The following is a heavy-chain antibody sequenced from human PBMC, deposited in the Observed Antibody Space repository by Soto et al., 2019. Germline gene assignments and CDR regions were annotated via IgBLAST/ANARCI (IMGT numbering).Heavy chain of an antibody. V-gene: IGHV3-30*04. J-gene: IGHJ4*02. Sequence: QVQLVESGGGVVQPGRSLRLSCAASGFTFSSYAMHWVRQAPGKGLEWVAVISYDGRNKYYADSVKDRFTISRDNCKNALYMQMNGLRSEDTAVYYCARAGESSGWYFPWDYWGQGTLVTVSS. D-gene: IGHD6-19*01. CDR2: ISYDGRNK. CDR1: GFTFSSYA. CDR3: ARAGESSGWYFPWDY.